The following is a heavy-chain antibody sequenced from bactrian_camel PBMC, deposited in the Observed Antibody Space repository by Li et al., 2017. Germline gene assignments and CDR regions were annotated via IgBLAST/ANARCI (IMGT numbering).Heavy chain of an antibody. Sequence: VQLVESGGGSVQSGGSLRLSCAGPSFISNRYYTGWFRQAPGKERKGVAAIYTGGGSTYYADSVKGRFTIAQDNAKNTVYLAMNSLKAEDTGMYYCTKGVGGTPYNWGQGTQVTVS. V-gene: IGHV3S40*01. CDR3: TKGVGGTPYN. D-gene: IGHD6*01. CDR1: SFISNRYY. CDR2: IYTGGGST. J-gene: IGHJ4*01.